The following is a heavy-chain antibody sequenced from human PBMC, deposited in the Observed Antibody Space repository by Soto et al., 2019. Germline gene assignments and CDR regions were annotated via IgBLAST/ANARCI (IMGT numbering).Heavy chain of an antibody. J-gene: IGHJ6*02. CDR3: TRHGGYCSGGSCPGVDV. Sequence: EVQLVESGGGLVQPGGSLKLSCAASGFTFSGSAMHWVRQASGKGLEWVGRIRSKANSYATADAASVKGRFTISRDDSKTTAKLQMSSMKTTDTAVYYWTRHGGYCSGGSCPGVDVWGQGTTVTVSS. CDR2: IRSKANSYAT. V-gene: IGHV3-73*01. D-gene: IGHD2-15*01. CDR1: GFTFSGSA.